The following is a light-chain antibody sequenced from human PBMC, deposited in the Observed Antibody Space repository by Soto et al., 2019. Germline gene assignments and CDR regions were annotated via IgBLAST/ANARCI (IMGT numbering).Light chain of an antibody. Sequence: EIVMTQSPATLSVSPGERATLSCGASQTVSSDYLAWYQQKPGQAPRLLISDASTRATGIPARFSGSGSGTEFTLTVSSLQSEDFAVYYCQQYIKWPITFGQGTRLEI. V-gene: IGKV3-15*01. CDR1: QTVSSDY. J-gene: IGKJ5*01. CDR3: QQYIKWPIT. CDR2: DAS.